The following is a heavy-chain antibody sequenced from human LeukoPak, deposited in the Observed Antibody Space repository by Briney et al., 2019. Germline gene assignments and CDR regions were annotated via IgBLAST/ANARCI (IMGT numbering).Heavy chain of an antibody. CDR1: GGSLSGYY. CDR3: ARDSGTTGEVKFDP. Sequence: PSETLSLTCAVSGGSLSGYYWTWIRQPPGKGLEWIGRIYTSGSTNYNPSLKSRVTISVDTSKNQFSLKLMSVTAADTAVYYCARDSGTTGEVKFDPWGQGTLVTVSS. D-gene: IGHD3-10*01. J-gene: IGHJ5*02. V-gene: IGHV4-4*07. CDR2: IYTSGST.